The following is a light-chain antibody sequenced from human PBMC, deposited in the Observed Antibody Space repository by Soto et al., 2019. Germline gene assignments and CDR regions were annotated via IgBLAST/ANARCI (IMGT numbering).Light chain of an antibody. CDR3: QHITTWT. Sequence: DIQMTQSPSSLSASVGDRATITCRASQGISTYLNWYQQKPGKAPKLLIYAASSLQSGVPSRFSGSGSETDFTLTIXSLQPEDFATYSCQHITTWTFGQGTKVDIK. J-gene: IGKJ1*01. CDR1: QGISTY. CDR2: AAS. V-gene: IGKV1-39*01.